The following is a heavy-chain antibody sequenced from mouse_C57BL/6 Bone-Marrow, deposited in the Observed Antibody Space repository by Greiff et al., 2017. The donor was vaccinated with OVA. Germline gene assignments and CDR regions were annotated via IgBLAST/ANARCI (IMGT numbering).Heavy chain of an antibody. CDR3: AREREYDYGRGYWYFDD. CDR2: IYPRDGST. J-gene: IGHJ1*03. CDR1: GYTFTDHT. Sequence: VQLQQSDAELVKPGASVKISCKVSGYTFTDHTIHWMKQRPEQGLEWIGYIYPRDGSTKYNEKFKGKATLTADKSSSTAYMQLHSLTSEDSAVYSCAREREYDYGRGYWYFDDWGKGTTVTVSS. V-gene: IGHV1-78*01. D-gene: IGHD1-1*01.